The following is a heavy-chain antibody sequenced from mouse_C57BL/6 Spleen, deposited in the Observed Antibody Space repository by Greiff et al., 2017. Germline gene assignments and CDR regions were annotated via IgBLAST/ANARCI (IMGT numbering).Heavy chain of an antibody. J-gene: IGHJ1*03. CDR3: ASCTLGPRWYLDV. CDR1: GYSFTDYN. CDR2: INPSYGTT. D-gene: IGHD4-1*01. Sequence: VQLQQSGPELVKPGASVKISCKASGYSFTDYNMNWVKQSPGKSLEWIGVINPSYGTTSYNPKFKGKATLTVDTSTSTAYIQLNSLTSEDSEVYCCASCTLGPRWYLDVWGTGTTVTVSS. V-gene: IGHV1-39*01.